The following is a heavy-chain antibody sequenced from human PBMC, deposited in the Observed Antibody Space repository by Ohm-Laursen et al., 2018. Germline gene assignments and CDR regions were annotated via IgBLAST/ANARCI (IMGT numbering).Heavy chain of an antibody. CDR2: ISSSGSYI. D-gene: IGHD3-10*01. CDR3: ARDDYYGSGEDC. V-gene: IGHV3-21*01. Sequence: SLRLSCSASGFTFSIYEMNWVRQAPGKGLEWVSSISSSGSYIYYADSVKGRFTISRDNAKNSLYLQMNSLRAEDTAVYYCARDDYYGSGEDCWGQGTLVTVSS. CDR1: GFTFSIYE. J-gene: IGHJ4*02.